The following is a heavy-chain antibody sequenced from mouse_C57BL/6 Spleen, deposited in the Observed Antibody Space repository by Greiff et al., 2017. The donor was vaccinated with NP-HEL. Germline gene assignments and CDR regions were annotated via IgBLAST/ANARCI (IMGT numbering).Heavy chain of an antibody. Sequence: QVQLQQPGAELVLPGASVKLSCKASGYTFTSYWMHWVKQRPGQGLEWIGEIDPSDSYTTYNQKFKGKSTLTVDKSSSTAYMQLSSLTSEDSAVYYCARADSAWFAYWGQGTLVTVSA. J-gene: IGHJ3*01. V-gene: IGHV1-69*01. CDR3: ARADSAWFAY. CDR2: IDPSDSYT. CDR1: GYTFTSYW.